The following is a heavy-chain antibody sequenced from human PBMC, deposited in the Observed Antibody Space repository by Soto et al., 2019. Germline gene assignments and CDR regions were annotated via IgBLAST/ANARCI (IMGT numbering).Heavy chain of an antibody. CDR3: ARFVPDHCSSTSCPLNFDH. V-gene: IGHV5-10-1*01. CDR1: GYSFTSYW. J-gene: IGHJ4*02. D-gene: IGHD2-2*01. Sequence: GESLKISCKGSGYSFTSYWISWVRQMPGKGLEWMGRIDPSDSYTNYSPSFQGHVTISADKSISTAYLQWSSLKASDTAMYYCARFVPDHCSSTSCPLNFDHWGQGTLVTVSS. CDR2: IDPSDSYT.